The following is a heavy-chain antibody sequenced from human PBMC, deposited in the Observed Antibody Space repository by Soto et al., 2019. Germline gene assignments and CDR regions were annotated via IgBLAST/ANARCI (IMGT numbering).Heavy chain of an antibody. D-gene: IGHD1-1*01. Sequence: SETLSLTCTVSGGSISSYYWSWIRQPPGKGLEWIGYIYHSGSTYYNPSLKSRVTISVDRSKNQFSLKLSSLRSEDTAVYYCARRYGYSFDYWGQGTLVTVSS. J-gene: IGHJ4*02. CDR3: ARRYGYSFDY. V-gene: IGHV4-59*01. CDR2: IYHSGST. CDR1: GGSISSYY.